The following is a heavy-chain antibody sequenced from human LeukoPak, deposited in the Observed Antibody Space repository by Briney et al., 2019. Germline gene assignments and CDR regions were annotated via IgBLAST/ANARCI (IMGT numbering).Heavy chain of an antibody. J-gene: IGHJ1*01. V-gene: IGHV1-2*02. CDR2: INPNSGGT. CDR3: ARDGYYDSSGSAGFQH. Sequence: GASVKVSCKASGYTFTGYYMHWVRQAPGQGLEWMGWINPNSGGTNYAQKFQGRVTMTRDTSISTAYMELSRLTSDDTAVYYCARDGYYDSSGSAGFQHWGQGTLVTVSS. D-gene: IGHD3-22*01. CDR1: GYTFTGYY.